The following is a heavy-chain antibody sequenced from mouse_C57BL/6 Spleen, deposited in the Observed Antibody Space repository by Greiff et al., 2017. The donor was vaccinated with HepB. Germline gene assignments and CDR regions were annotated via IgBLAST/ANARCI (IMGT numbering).Heavy chain of an antibody. Sequence: DVMLVESGGGLVQPKGSLKLSCAASGFSFNTYAMNWVRQAPGKGLEWVARIRSKSNNYATYYADSVKDRFTISRDDSESMLYLQMNNLKTEDTAMYYCVRRGWDYWGQGTSVTVSS. J-gene: IGHJ4*01. CDR1: GFSFNTYA. CDR3: VRRGWDY. V-gene: IGHV10-1*01. CDR2: IRSKSNNYAT.